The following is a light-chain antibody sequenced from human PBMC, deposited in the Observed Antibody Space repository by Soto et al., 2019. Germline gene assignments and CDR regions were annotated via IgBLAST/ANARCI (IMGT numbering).Light chain of an antibody. Sequence: DIVMTQSPDSLAVSLGERATINCKSSQRVLYSSNNKNFLAWYQQKPGQPPKLLIYWASTREYGVPDRFSGSGSGTDLILTIASLQAEDVAVYYCQQYYSTPWTFGQGTKVEIK. J-gene: IGKJ1*01. V-gene: IGKV4-1*01. CDR3: QQYYSTPWT. CDR2: WAS. CDR1: QRVLYSSNNKNF.